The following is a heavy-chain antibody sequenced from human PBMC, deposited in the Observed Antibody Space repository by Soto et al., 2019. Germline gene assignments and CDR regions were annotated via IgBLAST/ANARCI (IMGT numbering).Heavy chain of an antibody. CDR2: VNGGGEST. Sequence: EVQLLESGGGLVQPGGSLRLSCAASGFTFGAYAMSWVRQAPGKGLEWVSGVNGGGESTYYADSVKGRFTISRDNSKDTLYLQMNSLRAEDTAVYYCAKAGYEGSGYFPWPNDYGGQGTLVPVSS. CDR1: GFTFGAYA. D-gene: IGHD3-22*01. CDR3: AKAGYEGSGYFPWPNDY. V-gene: IGHV3-23*01. J-gene: IGHJ4*02.